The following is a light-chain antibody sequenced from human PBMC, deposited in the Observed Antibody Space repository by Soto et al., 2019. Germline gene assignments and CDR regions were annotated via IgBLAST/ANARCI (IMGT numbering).Light chain of an antibody. J-gene: IGKJ1*01. CDR1: QSVGSN. V-gene: IGKV3-15*01. CDR3: QHYDNWPPTWT. CDR2: GAS. Sequence: EIVMTQSPATLSVSPGERAALSCRASQSVGSNLAWYQQKPGQAPRLLIYGASARATGIPARFSGSGSGTEFTPTISSLQSEDSAVYYCQHYDNWPPTWTFGQGTKVEIK.